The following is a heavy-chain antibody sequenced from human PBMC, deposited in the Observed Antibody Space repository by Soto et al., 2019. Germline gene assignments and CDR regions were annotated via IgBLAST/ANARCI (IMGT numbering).Heavy chain of an antibody. J-gene: IGHJ4*02. D-gene: IGHD3-10*01. CDR1: GGSFSGYY. V-gene: IGHV4-34*01. Sequence: PSETLSLTCAVYGGSFSGYYWSWIRQPPGKGLEWIGEINHSGSTNYNPSLKSRVTISVDTSKNQFSLKLSSVTAADTAVYYCARGGFVPPDYWGQGTLVTVSS. CDR2: INHSGST. CDR3: ARGGFVPPDY.